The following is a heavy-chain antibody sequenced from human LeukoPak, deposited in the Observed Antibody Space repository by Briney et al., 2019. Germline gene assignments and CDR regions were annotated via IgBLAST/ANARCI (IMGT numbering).Heavy chain of an antibody. CDR3: AKVRTSKDYDY. CDR2: IKQDGSEK. J-gene: IGHJ4*02. Sequence: PGGSLRLSCAASGFTFSSYWMSWVRQAPGKGLEWVANIKQDGSEKYYVDSVKGRFTISRDNAKNSLYLQMNSLRAEDTAVYYCAKVRTSKDYDYWGQGTLVTVSS. CDR1: GFTFSSYW. V-gene: IGHV3-7*01. D-gene: IGHD2-2*01.